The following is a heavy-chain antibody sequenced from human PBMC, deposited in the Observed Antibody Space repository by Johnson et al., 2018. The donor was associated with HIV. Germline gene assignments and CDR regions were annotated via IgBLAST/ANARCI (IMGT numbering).Heavy chain of an antibody. J-gene: IGHJ3*02. D-gene: IGHD1-26*01. V-gene: IGHV3-20*04. CDR1: GFTFDDYG. Sequence: VQLVESGGGVVRPGGSLRLSCAASGFTFDDYGMSWVRQAPGNGLEWVSGINWNGGDTGYAASVQVRFTISRANAKNSLYLQMNSLRAEDTALYYCARDRALGWELLGAFDIWGQGTMVTVSS. CDR3: ARDRALGWELLGAFDI. CDR2: INWNGGDT.